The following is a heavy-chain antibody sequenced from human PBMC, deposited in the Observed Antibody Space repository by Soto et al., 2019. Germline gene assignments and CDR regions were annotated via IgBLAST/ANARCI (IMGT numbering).Heavy chain of an antibody. CDR1: GGSISSSSYC. D-gene: IGHD5-12*01. Sequence: PSETLSLTWTVSGGSISSSSYCWGWIRQPPGKGLEWIGSIYYSGSTYYNPSLKSRVTISVDTSKNQFSLELSSLRSEDTAVYYCASPRRRDGYNVWASSPEFDYWGQGTLVTVS. J-gene: IGHJ4*02. V-gene: IGHV4-39*07. CDR2: IYYSGST. CDR3: ASPRRRDGYNVWASSPEFDY.